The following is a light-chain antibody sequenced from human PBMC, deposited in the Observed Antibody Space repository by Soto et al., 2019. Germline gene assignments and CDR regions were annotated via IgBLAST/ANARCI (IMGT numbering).Light chain of an antibody. CDR3: QHYNSWPLT. V-gene: IGKV3-15*01. Sequence: EVVMTQSPATLSVSPGERATLSCRASQSVRSNLTWYQQEPGQAPRLLIYDASTRATGIPARFSGSGSDTEFTLTISSLQSEDFAIYYCQHYNSWPLTFGGGTKV. CDR2: DAS. J-gene: IGKJ4*01. CDR1: QSVRSN.